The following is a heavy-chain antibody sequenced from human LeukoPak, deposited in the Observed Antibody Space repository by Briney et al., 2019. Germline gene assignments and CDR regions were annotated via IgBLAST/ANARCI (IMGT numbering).Heavy chain of an antibody. CDR2: INADGSTS. V-gene: IGHV3-74*01. CDR1: GFTFSSYW. Sequence: GGSLRLSCAVSGFTFSSYWMHWVRQAPGKGLVWVSRINADGSTSNYAASVEGRITISRNNAKHTLYLQMNVMTAEHPGVYFCAKLCMSAAGNDDYFYHGMDVWGQGNTVTVSS. CDR3: AKLCMSAAGNDDYFYHGMDV. D-gene: IGHD6-13*01. J-gene: IGHJ6*01.